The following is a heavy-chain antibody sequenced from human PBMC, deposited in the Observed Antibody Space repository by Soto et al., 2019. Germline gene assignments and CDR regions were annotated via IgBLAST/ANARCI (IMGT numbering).Heavy chain of an antibody. CDR2: IIPIFGTA. J-gene: IGHJ6*02. CDR3: ARVGGGGYVSGPYGMDV. V-gene: IGHV1-69*12. CDR1: GGTFSSYA. Sequence: QVQLVQSGAEVKKPGSSVKVSCKASGGTFSSYAISWVRQAPGQGLEWMGVIIPIFGTANYAQKFQGRVTITADESTSTAYMELSSLRSEDTAVYYCARVGGGGYVSGPYGMDVWGQGTTVTVSS. D-gene: IGHD5-12*01.